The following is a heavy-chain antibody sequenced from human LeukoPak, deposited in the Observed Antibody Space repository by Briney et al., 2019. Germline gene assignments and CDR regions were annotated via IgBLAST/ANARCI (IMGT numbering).Heavy chain of an antibody. CDR1: GGSFSNYY. CDR3: ARGRYCSSTSCYTGRSYYYYYMDV. Sequence: SETLSLTCAVYGGSFSNYYWSWIRQAPGKGLEWIGEINHSGSTNYNPSLKSRVTISVDTSKNQFSLKLSSVTAADTAVYYCARGRYCSSTSCYTGRSYYYYYMDVWGKGTTVTVSS. V-gene: IGHV4-34*01. D-gene: IGHD2-2*02. CDR2: INHSGST. J-gene: IGHJ6*03.